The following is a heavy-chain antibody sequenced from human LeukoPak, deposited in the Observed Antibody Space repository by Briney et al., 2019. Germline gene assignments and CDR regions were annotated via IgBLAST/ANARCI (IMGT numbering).Heavy chain of an antibody. Sequence: ASVKVSCKASGYTFTNYGITWVRQAPGQGLEWMGWISASNGDTHYSEKFQDRITVTTDTSTSTAYMELRSLVSDDTAVYYCAKDLGVGAYLLFDYITSGLDSWGQGTLVTVSS. CDR2: ISASNGDT. V-gene: IGHV1-18*01. CDR1: GYTFTNYG. D-gene: IGHD2/OR15-2a*01. J-gene: IGHJ4*02. CDR3: AKDLGVGAYLLFDYITSGLDS.